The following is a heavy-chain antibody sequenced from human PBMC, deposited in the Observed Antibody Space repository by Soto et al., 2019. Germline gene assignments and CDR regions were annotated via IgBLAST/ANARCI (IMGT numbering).Heavy chain of an antibody. Sequence: SETLSLTCVVSGGSISNNDWWSWVRQSPGKGLEWIGEIHHSGSPNYNPSLRSRVAISVDKSKNQLSLELTAVTGADTAVYFCARLPGYCSGDSCRIDYWGQGTLVTVSS. CDR3: ARLPGYCSGDSCRIDY. J-gene: IGHJ4*02. D-gene: IGHD2-15*01. V-gene: IGHV4-4*02. CDR2: IHHSGSP. CDR1: GGSISNNDW.